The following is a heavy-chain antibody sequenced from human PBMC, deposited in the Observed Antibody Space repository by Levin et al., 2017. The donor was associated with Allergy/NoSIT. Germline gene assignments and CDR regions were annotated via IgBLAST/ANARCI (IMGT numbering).Heavy chain of an antibody. CDR2: INPTSGAT. Sequence: PGESLKISCKASGYTFSDYYIHWVRQAPGQGLEWMGWINPTSGATKYAQNFQGRVTLTRDTSITTAYMELSRLRSDDTAVYYCARYLGIIIPASLDYWGQGTLVTVSS. V-gene: IGHV1-2*02. D-gene: IGHD2-21*01. CDR1: GYTFSDYY. J-gene: IGHJ4*02. CDR3: ARYLGIIIPASLDY.